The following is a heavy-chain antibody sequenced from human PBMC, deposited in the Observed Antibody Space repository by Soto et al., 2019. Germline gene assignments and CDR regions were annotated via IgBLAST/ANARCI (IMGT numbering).Heavy chain of an antibody. CDR1: GYTFTSYD. CDR3: ASSVSGSRVFDY. J-gene: IGHJ4*02. CDR2: MNPNSGNT. D-gene: IGHD2-15*01. Sequence: ASVKVSCKASGYTFTSYDINWVRQATGQGLEWMGWMNPNSGNTGYAQKFQGRVTMTRNTSISTAYMELSSLRSEDTAVYYCASSVSGSRVFDYWGQGTLVTVSS. V-gene: IGHV1-8*01.